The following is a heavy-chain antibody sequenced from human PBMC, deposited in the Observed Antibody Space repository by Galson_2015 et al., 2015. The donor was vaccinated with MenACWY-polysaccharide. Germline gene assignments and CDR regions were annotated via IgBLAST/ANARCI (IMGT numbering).Heavy chain of an antibody. CDR2: IQYDGSNK. CDR3: AKDYNAHRAGFDS. V-gene: IGHV3-33*06. J-gene: IGHJ5*01. D-gene: IGHD5-24*01. CDR1: GSRFSNSG. Sequence: SLRLSCAASGSRFSNSGMHWVRQAPGKGLEWVAVIQYDGSNKVYADSVKGRFTISRDNSKNTVFLEMNSLRAEDTAVYYCAKDYNAHRAGFDSWGQGTLVTVSS.